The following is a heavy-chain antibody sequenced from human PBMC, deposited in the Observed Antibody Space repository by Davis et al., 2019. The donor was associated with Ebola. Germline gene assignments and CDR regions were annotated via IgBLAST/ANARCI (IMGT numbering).Heavy chain of an antibody. CDR2: IYYSGST. D-gene: IGHD3-16*01. CDR3: ARGSLYVWFDP. CDR1: GGSISSGGYY. V-gene: IGHV4-31*03. Sequence: MPSETLSLTCTVSGGSISSGGYYWSWIRQHPGKGLEWIGYIYYSGSTYYNPSLKSRVTISVDTSKNQFSLKLSSVTAADTAVYYCARGSLYVWFDPWGQGTLVTVSS. J-gene: IGHJ5*02.